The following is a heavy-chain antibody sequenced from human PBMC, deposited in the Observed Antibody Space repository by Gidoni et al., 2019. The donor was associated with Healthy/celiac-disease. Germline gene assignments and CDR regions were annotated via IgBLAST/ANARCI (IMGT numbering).Heavy chain of an antibody. CDR2: ISWNSGSI. D-gene: IGHD6-6*01. V-gene: IGHV3-9*01. CDR1: GFTFDDYA. Sequence: EVQLVESGGGLVQPGRSLRLSCAASGFTFDDYALHWVRQAPGKGLEWVSGISWNSGSIGYADSVKGRFTISRDNAKNSLYLQMNSLRAEDTALYYCAGGLGSFLPVGMDVWGQGTTVTVSS. J-gene: IGHJ6*02. CDR3: AGGLGSFLPVGMDV.